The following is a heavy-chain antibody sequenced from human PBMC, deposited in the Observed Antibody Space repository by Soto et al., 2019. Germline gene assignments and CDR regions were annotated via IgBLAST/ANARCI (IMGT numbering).Heavy chain of an antibody. V-gene: IGHV1-2*02. CDR3: ASSMPLLWFGELPRRHLYYYGMDV. Sequence: ASVKVSCKASGYTFTGYYMHWVRQAPGQGLEWMGWINPNSGGTNYAQKFQGRVTMTRDTSISTAYMELSRLRSDDTAVYYCASSMPLLWFGELPRRHLYYYGMDVWGQGTTVTVSS. J-gene: IGHJ6*02. CDR2: INPNSGGT. D-gene: IGHD3-10*01. CDR1: GYTFTGYY.